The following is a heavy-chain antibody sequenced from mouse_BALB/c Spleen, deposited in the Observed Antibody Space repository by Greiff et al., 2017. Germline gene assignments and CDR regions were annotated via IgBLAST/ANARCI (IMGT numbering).Heavy chain of an antibody. D-gene: IGHD1-2*01. Sequence: EVQLVESGPSLVKPSQTLSLTCSVTGDSITSGYWNWIRKFPGNKLEYMGYISYSGSTYYNPSLKSRISITRDTSKNQYYLQLNSVTTEDTATYYCARGFITTANWYFDVWGAGTTVTVSS. V-gene: IGHV3-8*02. CDR2: ISYSGST. CDR1: GDSITSGY. J-gene: IGHJ1*01. CDR3: ARGFITTANWYFDV.